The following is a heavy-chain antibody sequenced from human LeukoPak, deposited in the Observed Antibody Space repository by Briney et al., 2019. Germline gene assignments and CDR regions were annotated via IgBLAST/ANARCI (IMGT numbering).Heavy chain of an antibody. D-gene: IGHD2-15*01. CDR2: INTNTGNP. CDR1: GYTFTSYA. V-gene: IGHV7-4-1*02. CDR3: ARDTGIRFYCSGGSCQNNWFDP. J-gene: IGHJ5*02. Sequence: ASVKVSCKASGYTFTSYAMNWVRQAPGQGLEWMGWINTNTGNPTYAQGFTGRFVFSLDTSVSTAYLQISSLKAEDTAVYYCARDTGIRFYCSGGSCQNNWFDPWGQGTLVTVSS.